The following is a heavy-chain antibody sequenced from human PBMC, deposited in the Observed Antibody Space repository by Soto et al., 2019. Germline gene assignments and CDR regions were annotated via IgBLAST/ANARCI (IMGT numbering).Heavy chain of an antibody. J-gene: IGHJ6*02. CDR1: GYTFTSYG. D-gene: IGHD6-19*01. CDR2: ISAYNGNT. Sequence: ASVKVSCKASGYTFTSYGISWVRQAPGQGLEWMGWISAYNGNTNYAQKLQGRVTMTTDTSTSTAYMELRSLRSDDTAVYYCARVSAYSSGRYAPHYYGMDVWGQGTTVTVSS. V-gene: IGHV1-18*04. CDR3: ARVSAYSSGRYAPHYYGMDV.